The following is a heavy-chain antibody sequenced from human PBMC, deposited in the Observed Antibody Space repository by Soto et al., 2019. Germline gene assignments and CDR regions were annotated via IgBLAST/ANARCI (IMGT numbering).Heavy chain of an antibody. CDR2: ISWNSGSI. CDR3: AKDGPYGSGSDYSAIDY. Sequence: EVQLVESGGGLVQPGRSLRLSCAASGFTFDDYAMHWVRQAPGKGLEWVSGISWNSGSIGYADSVKGRFTISRDNAKNSLYLQMNSLRAEDTALYYCAKDGPYGSGSDYSAIDYWGQGTLVTVSS. CDR1: GFTFDDYA. D-gene: IGHD3-10*01. J-gene: IGHJ4*02. V-gene: IGHV3-9*01.